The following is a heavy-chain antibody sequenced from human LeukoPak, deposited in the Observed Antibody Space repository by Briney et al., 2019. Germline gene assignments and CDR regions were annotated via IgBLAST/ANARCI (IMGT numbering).Heavy chain of an antibody. CDR3: ATVHSSSPLRPMDV. J-gene: IGHJ6*02. Sequence: PGGSLRLSCAASGFIFSSYSMNWVRQAPGKGLEWVSAISGSGGGTYYVASVKGRFTISRDNSKNTLYLQMNSLRAEDTAVYYCATVHSSSPLRPMDVWGQGTTVTVSS. V-gene: IGHV3-23*01. CDR2: ISGSGGGT. CDR1: GFIFSSYS. D-gene: IGHD2-2*01.